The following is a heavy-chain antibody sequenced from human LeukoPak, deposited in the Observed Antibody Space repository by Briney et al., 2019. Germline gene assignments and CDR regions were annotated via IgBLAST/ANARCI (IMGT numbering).Heavy chain of an antibody. CDR3: ASKSGSDAFDI. V-gene: IGHV3-21*01. CDR2: VSSTSSYI. Sequence: GGSLRLSCAASGFTFSTYSMNWVRQAPGKGLGWVSSVSSTSSYIYYADSVKGRFTISRDNAKNSLYLQMSSLRIEDTAVYYCASKSGSDAFDIWGQGTMVTVSS. D-gene: IGHD1-26*01. J-gene: IGHJ3*02. CDR1: GFTFSTYS.